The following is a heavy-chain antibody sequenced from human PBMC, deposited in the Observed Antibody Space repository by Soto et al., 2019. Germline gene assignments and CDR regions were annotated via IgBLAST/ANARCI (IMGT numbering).Heavy chain of an antibody. CDR2: IWYDGSNK. J-gene: IGHJ4*02. CDR3: ARDGGSSHPAFDY. CDR1: GFTFSSYG. V-gene: IGHV3-33*01. Sequence: GGSLRLSCAASGFTFSSYGMHWVRQAPGKGLEWVAVIWYDGSNKYYADSVKGRFTISRDNSKNTLYLQMNSLRAEDTAVYYCARDGGSSHPAFDYWGQGTLVTVSS. D-gene: IGHD1-26*01.